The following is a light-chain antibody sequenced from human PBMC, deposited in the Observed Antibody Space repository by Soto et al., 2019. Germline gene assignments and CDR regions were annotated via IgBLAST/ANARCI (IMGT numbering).Light chain of an antibody. J-gene: IGKJ1*01. CDR3: QRYSDWPPWT. CDR1: QSVSNK. CDR2: DAS. V-gene: IGKV3-15*01. Sequence: EIVMTQSPGTLSVSPGERATLSCRASQSVSNKLAWYQQKPGQAPRLLIYDASIRATGIPDRFIGSGSGTEFTLTITSLQSADFAIYYCQRYSDWPPWTFGQGTKVEVK.